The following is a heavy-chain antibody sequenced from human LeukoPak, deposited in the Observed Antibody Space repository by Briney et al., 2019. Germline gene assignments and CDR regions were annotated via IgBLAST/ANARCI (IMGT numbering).Heavy chain of an antibody. CDR3: AKATWGYCSSTRCYADY. Sequence: GGSLRLSCAASGFTFSSYGMHWVRQAPGKGLEWVAFVRYDGSNTDYADSVKGRFTISRDNSKNTLYLQMNSLRADDTAVYYCAKATWGYCSSTRCYADYWGQGTLVTVSS. D-gene: IGHD2-2*01. V-gene: IGHV3-30*02. J-gene: IGHJ4*02. CDR1: GFTFSSYG. CDR2: VRYDGSNT.